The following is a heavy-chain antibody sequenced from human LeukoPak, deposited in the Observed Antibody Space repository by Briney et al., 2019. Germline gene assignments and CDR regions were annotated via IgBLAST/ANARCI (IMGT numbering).Heavy chain of an antibody. V-gene: IGHV4-39*07. CDR3: ARDLGGYPFFMDV. Sequence: SETLSLTCSVSGGSIRSGDHHWAWVRQPPGKGLEFIGSLDESGRPYYNRPLKSRVSISGDTSGKQFSLNLTSVAAADTAVYFCARDLGGYPFFMDVWGRGTTVIVSS. CDR2: LDESGRP. D-gene: IGHD2-15*01. J-gene: IGHJ6*03. CDR1: GGSIRSGDHH.